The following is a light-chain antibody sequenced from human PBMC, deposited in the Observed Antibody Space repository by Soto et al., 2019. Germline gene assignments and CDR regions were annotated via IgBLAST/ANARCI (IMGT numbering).Light chain of an antibody. CDR2: DAS. CDR1: QSVRTN. V-gene: IGKV3-11*01. J-gene: IGKJ1*01. Sequence: EKVVTQSPATLSETPGERATLSCRASQSVRTNLAWYQHKPGQAPRFLIYDASDRATGLPARFSGSGSGTDFTLTISSLEPEDFAVYYCQQRSNWPWTFGQGTMV. CDR3: QQRSNWPWT.